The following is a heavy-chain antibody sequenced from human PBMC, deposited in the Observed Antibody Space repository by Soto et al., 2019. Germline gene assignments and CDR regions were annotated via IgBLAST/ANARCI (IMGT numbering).Heavy chain of an antibody. V-gene: IGHV4-39*01. D-gene: IGHD1-20*01. CDR2: SYYSGTT. J-gene: IGHJ5*02. Sequence: PSETLSLTCTVSGASISVHSYYWTWIRQPPGKGLEWIGSSYYSGTTYFNPSLKSRATISVDTSKNQFSLRLTSVTAADTAIYYCTRRYNWNDNYFDPLGPGALVT. CDR1: GASISVHSYY. CDR3: TRRYNWNDNYFDP.